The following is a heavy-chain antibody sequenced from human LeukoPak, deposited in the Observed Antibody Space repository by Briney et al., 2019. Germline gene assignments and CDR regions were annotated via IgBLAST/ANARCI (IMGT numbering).Heavy chain of an antibody. CDR3: ARGTTVTAYYYYGMDV. Sequence: GESLKISCKGSGYLFTSYWIGWVRQMPGKGLEWMGIIYPGDSDTRYSPSFQGQVTISADKSISTAYLQWSSLKASDTAMYYCARGTTVTAYYYYGMDVWGQGTTVTVSS. D-gene: IGHD4-11*01. CDR1: GYLFTSYW. V-gene: IGHV5-51*01. CDR2: IYPGDSDT. J-gene: IGHJ6*02.